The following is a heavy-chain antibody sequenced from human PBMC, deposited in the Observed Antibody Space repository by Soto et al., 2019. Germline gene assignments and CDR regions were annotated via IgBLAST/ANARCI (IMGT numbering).Heavy chain of an antibody. V-gene: IGHV3-9*01. D-gene: IGHD3-10*01. CDR3: AKDISYYGLGIYPIVDX. Sequence: GGSLRLSCAASGFTFDHYAMHWVRQVPGKGLEWVSGISWNSGSIGYADSVKVRFTISRDNAKSSLYLQMNSLRAEDTALYYCAKDISYYGLGIYPIVDXWGQGTLVTVSX. CDR1: GFTFDHYA. CDR2: ISWNSGSI. J-gene: IGHJ4*02.